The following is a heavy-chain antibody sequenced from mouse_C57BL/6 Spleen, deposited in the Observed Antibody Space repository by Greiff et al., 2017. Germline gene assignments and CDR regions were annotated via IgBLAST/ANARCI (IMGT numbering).Heavy chain of an antibody. J-gene: IGHJ3*01. Sequence: VQLQQSGPELVKPGASVKISCKASGYAFSSSWMNWVKQRPGKGLEWIGRIYPGDGDTNYNGKFKGKATLTADKSSSTAYMQLSSLTSEDSAVYFCARSGFDDYLTWFAYWGQGTLVTVSA. CDR2: IYPGDGDT. D-gene: IGHD2-4*01. CDR3: ARSGFDDYLTWFAY. V-gene: IGHV1-82*01. CDR1: GYAFSSSW.